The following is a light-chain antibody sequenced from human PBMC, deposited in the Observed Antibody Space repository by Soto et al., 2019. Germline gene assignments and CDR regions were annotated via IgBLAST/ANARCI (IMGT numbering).Light chain of an antibody. CDR3: QVWDSSSDHVV. J-gene: IGLJ2*01. CDR2: DDS. V-gene: IGLV3-21*02. CDR1: NLGRKR. Sequence: SYELTQPPSVSVAPGQTARITCGGNNLGRKRVHWYQQKSGQAPVLVVYDDSDRPSGIPERFSGSNSGNTATLTISRVEAGYEADYYCQVWDSSSDHVVFGGGTKLTVL.